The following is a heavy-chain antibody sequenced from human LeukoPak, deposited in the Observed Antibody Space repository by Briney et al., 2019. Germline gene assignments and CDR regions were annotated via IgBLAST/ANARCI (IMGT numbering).Heavy chain of an antibody. CDR3: ARERRCSSTSCYSPVHDAFDI. Sequence: PSETLSLTCTVSGGSIGSYYWSWIRQPAGKGLEWIGRIYTSGSTNYNPSLKSRVTMSVDTSKNQFSLKLSSVTAADTAVYYCARERRCSSTSCYSPVHDAFDIWGQGTMVTVSS. CDR1: GGSIGSYY. J-gene: IGHJ3*02. V-gene: IGHV4-4*07. CDR2: IYTSGST. D-gene: IGHD2-2*02.